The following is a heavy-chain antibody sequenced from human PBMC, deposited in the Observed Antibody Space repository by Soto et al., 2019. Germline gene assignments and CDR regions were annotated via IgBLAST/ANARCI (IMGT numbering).Heavy chain of an antibody. D-gene: IGHD1-1*01. CDR2: ISAYNGNT. CDR1: GYTFTSYA. V-gene: IGHV1-18*01. J-gene: IGHJ4*02. Sequence: ASVKVSCKASGYTFTSYAMHWVRQAPGQRLEWMGWISAYNGNTNYAQKLQGRVTMTTDTSTSTAYMELRSLRSDDTAVYYCARTVQLERRGSFDYWGQGTLVTVS. CDR3: ARTVQLERRGSFDY.